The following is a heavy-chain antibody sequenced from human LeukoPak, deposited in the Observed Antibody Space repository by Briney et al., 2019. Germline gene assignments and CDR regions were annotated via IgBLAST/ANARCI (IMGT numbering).Heavy chain of an antibody. CDR1: GFTFDDYA. J-gene: IGHJ2*01. CDR2: ISWNSGSI. D-gene: IGHD6-19*01. Sequence: GRSLRLSCAASGFTFDDYAMHWVRQAPGKGLEWVSGISWNSGSIGYADSVKGRFTISRDNAKNSLYLQMNSLRAEDTALYYCAKDRYSSGWQEGFQIAYFDLWGRGTLVTVSS. V-gene: IGHV3-9*01. CDR3: AKDRYSSGWQEGFQIAYFDL.